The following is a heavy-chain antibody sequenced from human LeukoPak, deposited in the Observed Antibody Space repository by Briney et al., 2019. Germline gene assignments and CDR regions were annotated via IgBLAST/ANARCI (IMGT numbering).Heavy chain of an antibody. CDR3: ARVPIVVVPAAIGVVYYYYGMDV. V-gene: IGHV4-31*03. Sequence: PSETLSLTCTVSGGSISSGGYYWSWIRQHPGKGLEWIGYIYYSGSTYYNPSFKSRVTISVDTSKNQFSLKLSSVTAADTAVYYCARVPIVVVPAAIGVVYYYYGMDVWGKGTTVTVSS. J-gene: IGHJ6*04. CDR2: IYYSGST. D-gene: IGHD2-2*01. CDR1: GGSISSGGYY.